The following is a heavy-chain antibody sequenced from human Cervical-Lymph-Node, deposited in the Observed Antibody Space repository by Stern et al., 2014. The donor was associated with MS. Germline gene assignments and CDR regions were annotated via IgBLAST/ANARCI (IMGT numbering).Heavy chain of an antibody. CDR1: GYTFTGYY. V-gene: IGHV1-2*06. Sequence: VQLVQSGAEVKKPGASVKVSCKASGYTFTGYYMHWVRQDPGQGLEWMGRIYLNSGGKNYAPKFHGRGTMTRDTSISTAYMELSRLRSDDTAVYYCARDGSLSFDYWGQGTLVTVSS. J-gene: IGHJ4*02. D-gene: IGHD1-26*01. CDR3: ARDGSLSFDY. CDR2: IYLNSGGK.